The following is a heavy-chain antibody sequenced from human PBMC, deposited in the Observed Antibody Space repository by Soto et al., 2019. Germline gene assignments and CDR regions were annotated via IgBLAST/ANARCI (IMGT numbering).Heavy chain of an antibody. V-gene: IGHV3-23*01. CDR2: ISGSGGST. D-gene: IGHD3-3*01. J-gene: IGHJ6*02. CDR3: AKIPFWSGYWNRYGMDV. CDR1: GFTFSSYA. Sequence: GGSLRLSCAASGFTFSSYAMSWVRQAPGKGLEWVSAISGSGGSTYYADSVKGRFTISRDNSKNTLYLQMNSLRAEDTAVYYCAKIPFWSGYWNRYGMDVWGQGTTVTVSS.